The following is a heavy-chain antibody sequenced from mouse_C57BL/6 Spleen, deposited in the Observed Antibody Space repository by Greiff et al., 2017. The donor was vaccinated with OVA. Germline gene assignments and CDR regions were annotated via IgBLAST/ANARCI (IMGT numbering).Heavy chain of an antibody. D-gene: IGHD1-1*01. Sequence: QVQLQQSGAELVKPGASVKISCKASGYAFSSYWMNWVKQRPGKGLEWIGQIYPGDGDTNYNGKFKGKATLTADKSSSTAYMQLSSLTSEDSAVYFCARETVVATGYFDVWGTGTTVTVSS. CDR2: IYPGDGDT. V-gene: IGHV1-80*01. CDR3: ARETVVATGYFDV. CDR1: GYAFSSYW. J-gene: IGHJ1*03.